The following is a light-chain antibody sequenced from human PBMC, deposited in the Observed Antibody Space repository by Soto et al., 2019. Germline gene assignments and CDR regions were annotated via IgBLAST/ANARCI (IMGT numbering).Light chain of an antibody. CDR3: SSYTSNSTLYV. J-gene: IGLJ1*01. V-gene: IGLV2-14*01. CDR2: EVS. CDR1: SSDVGNYNY. Sequence: HSALTQPASVSGSPGQSITISCTGTSSDVGNYNYVSWYRQHPGKAPKLMIYEVSNRPSGFSNRFSGSKSGNTASLTISGLQAEDEADYYCSSYTSNSTLYVFGTGTKVTVL.